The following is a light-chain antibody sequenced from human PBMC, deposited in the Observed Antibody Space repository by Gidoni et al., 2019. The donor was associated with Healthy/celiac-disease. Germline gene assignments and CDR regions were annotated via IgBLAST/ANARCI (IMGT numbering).Light chain of an antibody. V-gene: IGKV4-1*01. CDR3: QQYDSTPFT. CDR2: GAS. J-gene: IGKJ3*01. Sequence: DFVMTQSPDPLPVSLGERATINCKSSQSVLYSSNNKNYLAWYQQKPGQPPKLLIYGASTRESGVPDRFSGSGSGTDFTLTISSLQAEDVAVYYCQQYDSTPFTFGPGTKVEIK. CDR1: QSVLYSSNNKNY.